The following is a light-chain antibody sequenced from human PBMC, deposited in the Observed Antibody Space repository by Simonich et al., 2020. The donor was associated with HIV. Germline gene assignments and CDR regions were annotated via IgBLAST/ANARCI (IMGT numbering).Light chain of an antibody. CDR3: CSYAGRSTLV. CDR2: EGR. CDR1: SGDIGSYNL. J-gene: IGLJ2*01. Sequence: QSALTQPASVSGSPGQSLTISCTGTSGDIGSYNLVSWYQQHPGKAPKLMIYEGRKRPSGVANRFSGSRSGYTASLTISGLQAEDEADYYCCSYAGRSTLVFGGGTKLTVL. V-gene: IGLV2-23*01.